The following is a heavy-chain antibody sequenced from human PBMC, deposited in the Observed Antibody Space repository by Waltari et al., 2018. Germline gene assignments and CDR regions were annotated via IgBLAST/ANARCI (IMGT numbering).Heavy chain of an antibody. CDR1: GYSITTNDC. CDR3: VRGEYGGNSGKVDL. D-gene: IGHD3-16*01. J-gene: IGHJ5*02. V-gene: IGHV4-38-2*01. CDR2: IFHDGSA. Sequence: QGQLRESGPGLVKPSETLSLTCSVSGYSITTNDCWGWIRLPPGKGLEWIGSIFHDGSAYYNPSLNSRVIISVDTSNNQFSLKRRSVTPGDTAVYYCVRGEYGGNSGKVDLWGPGTLVTVSS.